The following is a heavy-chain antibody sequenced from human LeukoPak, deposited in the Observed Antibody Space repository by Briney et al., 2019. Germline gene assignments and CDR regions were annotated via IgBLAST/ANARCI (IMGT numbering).Heavy chain of an antibody. V-gene: IGHV4-34*01. CDR3: ARGYSSRGPNWFDP. D-gene: IGHD6-13*01. CDR2: INHSGST. Sequence: PSETLSLTCAVYGGSFSGYYWSWIRQPPGKGLEWIGEINHSGSTNYTPSLKSRVTISVDTSKNQFSLKLSSVTAADTAVYYCARGYSSRGPNWFDPWGQGTLVTVSS. CDR1: GGSFSGYY. J-gene: IGHJ5*02.